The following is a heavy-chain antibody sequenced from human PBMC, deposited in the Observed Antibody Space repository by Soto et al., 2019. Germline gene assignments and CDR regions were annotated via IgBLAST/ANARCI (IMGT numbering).Heavy chain of an antibody. D-gene: IGHD3-3*01. CDR3: AKGGSDVLRFLEWLPTYYYYGMDV. CDR1: GFTFSSYG. CDR2: ISYDGSNK. V-gene: IGHV3-30*18. J-gene: IGHJ6*02. Sequence: AGGSLRLSWTASGFTFSSYGMHWVRQAPGKGLEWVAVISYDGSNKYYADSVKGRFTISRDNSKNTLYLQMNSLRAEDTAVYYCAKGGSDVLRFLEWLPTYYYYGMDVRGQGTTVTVSS.